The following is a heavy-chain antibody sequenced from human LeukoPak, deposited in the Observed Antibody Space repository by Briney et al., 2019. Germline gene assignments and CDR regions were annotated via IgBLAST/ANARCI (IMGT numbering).Heavy chain of an antibody. V-gene: IGHV1-69*13. D-gene: IGHD2-2*01. CDR2: IIPIFGTA. CDR1: GGTFSSYA. Sequence: SVKVSCTASGGTFSSYAISWVRQAPGQGLEWMGGIIPIFGTANYAQKFQGRVTITADESTSTAYMELSSLRSEDTAVYYCATEYCSSTSCYVGRYYYGMDVWGQGTTVTVSS. CDR3: ATEYCSSTSCYVGRYYYGMDV. J-gene: IGHJ6*02.